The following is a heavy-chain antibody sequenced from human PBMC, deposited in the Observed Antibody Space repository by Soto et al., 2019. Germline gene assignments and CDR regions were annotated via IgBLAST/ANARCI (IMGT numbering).Heavy chain of an antibody. CDR2: ISGSGGST. D-gene: IGHD6-6*01. J-gene: IGHJ4*02. CDR3: ARTPLRYSSSDPTTH. CDR1: GFTFSSYA. Sequence: GGSLRLSCAASGFTFSSYAMSWVRQSPGKGLEWVSAISGSGGSTYYADSVKGRFTISRDNSKNTLYLQMNSLRAEDTAVYYCARTPLRYSSSDPTTHWGQGTLVTVSS. V-gene: IGHV3-23*01.